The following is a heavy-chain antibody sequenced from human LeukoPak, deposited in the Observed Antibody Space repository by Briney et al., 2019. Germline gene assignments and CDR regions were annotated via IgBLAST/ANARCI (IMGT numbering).Heavy chain of an antibody. J-gene: IGHJ4*02. CDR3: ARHAGGISATGTRPFDY. Sequence: SGTLSLTCTVSGASFSGSTYYWGWIRQPPGKGLEWIGSIYYSGSTYYNPSLKSRVTMSVDTSKNQFSLKLSSVTAADTAVYYCARHAGGISATGTRPFDYWGQGTLVTVSS. D-gene: IGHD6-13*01. CDR1: GASFSGSTYY. V-gene: IGHV4-39*01. CDR2: IYYSGST.